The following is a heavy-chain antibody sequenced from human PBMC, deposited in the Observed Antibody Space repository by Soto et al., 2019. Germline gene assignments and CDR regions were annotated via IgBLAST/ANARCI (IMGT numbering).Heavy chain of an antibody. CDR1: GFTLGSHR. Sequence: DVQLVESGGGLVQPGGSLRVSCAASGFTLGSHRIHWVRQPPGKGLEWVSRIDTDGGGTSYADSVKGRFTISTDNAKNTVYLQMKGVRAGDTAVYYCATVFDLWGQGTLVTVSS. CDR3: ATVFDL. V-gene: IGHV3-74*01. J-gene: IGHJ5*02. CDR2: IDTDGGGT.